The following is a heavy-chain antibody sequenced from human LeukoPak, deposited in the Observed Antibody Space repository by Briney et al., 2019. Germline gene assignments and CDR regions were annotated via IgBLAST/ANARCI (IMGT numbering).Heavy chain of an antibody. CDR2: IYYSGST. J-gene: IGHJ4*02. CDR3: ARAVSGRFDY. D-gene: IGHD6-19*01. Sequence: SETLSLTCTVSGGSVSPYHWGWIRQPPGKGLEWTGYIYYSGSTNYNPSLNSRVTISVDTSKNQFSLRLSSVTAADTAIYYCARAVSGRFDYWGQGTLVTVSS. V-gene: IGHV4-59*08. CDR1: GGSVSPYH.